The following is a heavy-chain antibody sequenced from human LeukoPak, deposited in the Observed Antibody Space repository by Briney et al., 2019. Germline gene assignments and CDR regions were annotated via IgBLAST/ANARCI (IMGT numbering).Heavy chain of an antibody. CDR1: GGSISSSSYY. V-gene: IGHV4-61*05. CDR3: ARGSDDYGDYYFFDY. D-gene: IGHD4-17*01. Sequence: SETLSLTCTVSGGSISSSSYYWGWIRQSPGKGLEWIGEINHSGGTNYNPSLESRVTISVDTSKNQFSLNLRSVTAADTAVYYCARGSDDYGDYYFFDYWGQGTLVTVSS. CDR2: INHSGGT. J-gene: IGHJ4*02.